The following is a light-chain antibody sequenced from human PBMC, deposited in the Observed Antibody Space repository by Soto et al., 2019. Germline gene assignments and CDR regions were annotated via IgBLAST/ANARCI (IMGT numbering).Light chain of an antibody. CDR1: QSVSGSY. J-gene: IGKJ4*01. Sequence: ELVLTQSPGTLSLSPGERAIFSCRASQSVSGSYLAWFQQRPGQAPRLLIYGASSRPTGIPDRFSGSGSGTDFTLSISRLEPEDSAMYYCQQYGSSPLTFGGGTKVEIK. CDR3: QQYGSSPLT. V-gene: IGKV3-20*01. CDR2: GAS.